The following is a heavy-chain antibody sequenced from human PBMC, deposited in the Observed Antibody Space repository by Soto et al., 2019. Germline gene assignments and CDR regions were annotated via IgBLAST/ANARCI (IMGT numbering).Heavy chain of an antibody. V-gene: IGHV1-46*01. J-gene: IGHJ4*02. Sequence: GASVKVSCKASGYTFTSYYMHWVRQAPGQGLEWMGIINPSGGSTSHAQKFQGRVTMTRDTSTSTVYMELSSLRSEDTAVYYCARDSYPYYDFWSGYQNSFWLIWGQGTLVTVSS. D-gene: IGHD3-3*01. CDR3: ARDSYPYYDFWSGYQNSFWLI. CDR1: GYTFTSYY. CDR2: INPSGGST.